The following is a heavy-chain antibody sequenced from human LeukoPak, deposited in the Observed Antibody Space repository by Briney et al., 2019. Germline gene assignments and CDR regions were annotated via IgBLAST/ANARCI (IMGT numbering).Heavy chain of an antibody. D-gene: IGHD3-22*01. Sequence: GGSLRLSCAASGFTFSSYGMHWVRQAPGKGLEWVAFIRYDGSNKYYADSVKGRFTISRDNSKNTLYLQMNSLRAEDTAVYYCAKEPTYYYDSSGYNDYWGQGTLVTVSS. CDR1: GFTFSSYG. J-gene: IGHJ4*02. CDR2: IRYDGSNK. CDR3: AKEPTYYYDSSGYNDY. V-gene: IGHV3-30*02.